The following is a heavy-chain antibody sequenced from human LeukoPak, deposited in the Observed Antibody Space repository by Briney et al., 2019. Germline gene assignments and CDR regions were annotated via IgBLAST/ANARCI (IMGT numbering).Heavy chain of an antibody. CDR1: GYSISSGYY. Sequence: SETLSLTCTVSGYSISSGYYWGWIRQPPGKGLEWIVSIYHSGSTYNNPSLKSRVTISVDTSKNQFSLRLTSVTAADTAVYYCARGGYSYAVDYWGQGTLVTVSS. V-gene: IGHV4-38-2*02. J-gene: IGHJ4*02. CDR3: ARGGYSYAVDY. CDR2: IYHSGST. D-gene: IGHD5-18*01.